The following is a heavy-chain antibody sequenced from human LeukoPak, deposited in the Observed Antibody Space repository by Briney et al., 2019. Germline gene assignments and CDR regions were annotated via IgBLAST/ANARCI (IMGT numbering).Heavy chain of an antibody. J-gene: IGHJ4*02. D-gene: IGHD3-10*01. Sequence: GRSLRLSCAASGFTFSSYAMSWVRQAPGKGLEWVSSISGSGGSTYYADSVKGRFTISRDNSKNTVYLQMNSLRTEDTAVYYCARSLTMVRAYDYWGQGTLVTVSS. CDR1: GFTFSSYA. CDR3: ARSLTMVRAYDY. CDR2: ISGSGGST. V-gene: IGHV3-23*01.